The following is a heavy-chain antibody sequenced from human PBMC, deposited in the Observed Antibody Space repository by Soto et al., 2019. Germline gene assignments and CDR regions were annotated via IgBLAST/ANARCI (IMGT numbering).Heavy chain of an antibody. CDR2: IWYDRSNK. CDR1: GFTFSSYG. CDR3: ARDNANSIDTPYFAY. J-gene: IGHJ4*02. Sequence: QGQLVESGRGVVQPGRSLRLCCAASGFTFSSYGMHWVRQAPGKGLARVVVIWYDRSNKYYADAVKGRFTISRDNSKNTLYLQMNSMRAEDTALYYCARDNANSIDTPYFAYWGQGPLVTVSS. D-gene: IGHD2-8*01. V-gene: IGHV3-33*08.